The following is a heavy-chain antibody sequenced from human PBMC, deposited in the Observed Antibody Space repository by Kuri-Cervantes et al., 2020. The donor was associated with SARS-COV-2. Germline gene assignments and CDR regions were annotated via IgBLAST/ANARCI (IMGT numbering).Heavy chain of an antibody. CDR3: ARVDPTIYDAFDI. Sequence: SVKVSFKASGYTFTGYYMHWVRQAPGQGLEWMGWINPNSGVTNYAQRFQGRVTITRDTSLSTAYIELGRLRADDTAVYYCARVDPTIYDAFDIWGQGTMVTVSS. V-gene: IGHV1-2*02. CDR1: GYTFTGYY. J-gene: IGHJ3*02. CDR2: INPNSGVT.